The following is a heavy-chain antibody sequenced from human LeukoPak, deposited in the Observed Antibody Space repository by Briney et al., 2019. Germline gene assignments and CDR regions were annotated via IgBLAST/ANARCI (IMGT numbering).Heavy chain of an antibody. Sequence: PSETLSLTCAVSGGFISSSNWWSWVRQPPGKGLEWIGEIYHSGSTNYNPSLKSRVTISVDKSKNQFSLKLSSVTAADTAVYYCARGMGDHPTPSGGGPYNWFDPWGQGTLVTVSS. CDR1: GGFISSSNW. CDR2: IYHSGST. D-gene: IGHD2-15*01. J-gene: IGHJ5*02. CDR3: ARGMGDHPTPSGGGPYNWFDP. V-gene: IGHV4-4*02.